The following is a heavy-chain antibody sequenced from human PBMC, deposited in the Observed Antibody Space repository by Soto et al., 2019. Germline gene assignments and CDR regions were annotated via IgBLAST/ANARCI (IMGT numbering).Heavy chain of an antibody. D-gene: IGHD3-22*01. J-gene: IGHJ3*02. V-gene: IGHV1-69*01. CDR3: ARSKYYYDSSGYSTHAFDI. CDR2: IIPIFGTA. CDR1: GGTFSSYA. Sequence: QVQLVQSGAEVKKPGSSVKVSCKASGGTFSSYAISWVRQAPGQGLEWMGGIIPIFGTANYAQKFQGRVTITADESTSTAYMELSSLRSEDTAVYYCARSKYYYDSSGYSTHAFDIWGQGTMVPVSS.